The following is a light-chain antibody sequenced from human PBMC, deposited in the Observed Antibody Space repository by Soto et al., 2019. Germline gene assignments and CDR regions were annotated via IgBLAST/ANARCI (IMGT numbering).Light chain of an antibody. CDR1: SSDVGGYNY. J-gene: IGLJ3*02. V-gene: IGLV2-8*01. CDR2: EVS. CDR3: SSYAGSNNWV. Sequence: QSALTQPPSASGSPGQSVTISCTGTSSDVGGYNYVSWYQQYPGKAPKLMIHEVSKRPSGVPDRFSGSKSGNTASLTVSGLQAEDEADYYCSSYAGSNNWVFGGGTKVTVL.